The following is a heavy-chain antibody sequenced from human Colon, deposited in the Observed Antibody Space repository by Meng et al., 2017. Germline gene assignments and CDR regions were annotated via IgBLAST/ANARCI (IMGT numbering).Heavy chain of an antibody. J-gene: IGHJ4*02. D-gene: IGHD6-19*01. V-gene: IGHV3-30*04. Sequence: GESLKISCAASGFTFSTCAMHWVRLAPGKGVEWVAGISHDGTNQFYADSVQGRFTISRDNSKNRLFLQMNSLRPEDTALYYCARVPPSLRVAENFFDHWGQGTLVTVSS. CDR2: ISHDGTNQ. CDR1: GFTFSTCA. CDR3: ARVPPSLRVAENFFDH.